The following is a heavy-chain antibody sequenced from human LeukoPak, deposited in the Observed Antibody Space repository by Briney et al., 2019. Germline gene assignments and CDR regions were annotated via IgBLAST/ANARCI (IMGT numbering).Heavy chain of an antibody. CDR1: GGTFSSYA. J-gene: IGHJ4*02. V-gene: IGHV1-69*04. Sequence: ASVKVSCKASGGTFSSYAISWVRQAPGQGLEWMGRIIPILGIANYAQKFQGRVTITADKSTSTAYMELSSLRSEDTAVYYCARVIVARSGGSLDYWGQGTLVTVSS. D-gene: IGHD5-12*01. CDR3: ARVIVARSGGSLDY. CDR2: IIPILGIA.